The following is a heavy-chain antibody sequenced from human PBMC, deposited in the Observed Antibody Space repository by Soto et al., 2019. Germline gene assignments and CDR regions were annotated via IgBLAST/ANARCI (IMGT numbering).Heavy chain of an antibody. CDR3: ARGYDIIAHPYYFDY. J-gene: IGHJ4*02. V-gene: IGHV4-61*01. Sequence: PSETLSLTCTVSGGSISSSSYYWSWIRQPPGKGLEWIGYIYYSGSTNYNPSLKSRVTISVDTSKNQFSLKLSSVTAADTAVYYCARGYDIIAHPYYFDYWGQGTLVTVSS. D-gene: IGHD3-9*01. CDR2: IYYSGST. CDR1: GGSISSSSYY.